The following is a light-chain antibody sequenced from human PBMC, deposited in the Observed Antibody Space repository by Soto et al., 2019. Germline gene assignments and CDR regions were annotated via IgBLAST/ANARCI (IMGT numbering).Light chain of an antibody. CDR3: QESYSSSWT. CDR1: QTITIY. V-gene: IGKV1-39*01. Sequence: DIQMTQSPSTLSGSVGDRVTITFRASQTITIYLNWYQHKPGKAPKLLIYAASSLQSGVPSRFSGSGSGTDFTLSISSLQPEDFATYYCQESYSSSWTFGQGTKVDIK. CDR2: AAS. J-gene: IGKJ1*01.